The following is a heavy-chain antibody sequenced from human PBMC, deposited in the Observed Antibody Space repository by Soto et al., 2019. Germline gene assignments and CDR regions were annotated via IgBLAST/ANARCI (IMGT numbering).Heavy chain of an antibody. Sequence: GESLNISCKGSGYSFTSYWISWVRQIPGKGLEWMGRIDPSDSYTNYSPSFQGHVTISADKSISTAYLQWSSLKASDTAMYYCARHVQYYDLWSGYYPYYYGMEGWGQGTSV. J-gene: IGHJ6*02. V-gene: IGHV5-10-1*01. CDR2: IDPSDSYT. CDR1: GYSFTSYW. D-gene: IGHD3-3*01. CDR3: ARHVQYYDLWSGYYPYYYGMEG.